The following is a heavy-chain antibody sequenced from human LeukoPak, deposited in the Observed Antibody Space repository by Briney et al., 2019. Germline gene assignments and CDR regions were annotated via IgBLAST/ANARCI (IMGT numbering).Heavy chain of an antibody. V-gene: IGHV3-21*01. J-gene: IGHJ3*02. Sequence: GGSLRLSCAASGFTFSSYSMNWVRQVPGKGLEWVSSINCSSSYIYYAASVKALFTISRDNAKNSLYMQMNSLRAEDTAVYYCARATIVRGVIIMVGAFDIWGQGTMVTVSS. CDR2: INCSSSYI. CDR1: GFTFSSYS. D-gene: IGHD3-10*01. CDR3: ARATIVRGVIIMVGAFDI.